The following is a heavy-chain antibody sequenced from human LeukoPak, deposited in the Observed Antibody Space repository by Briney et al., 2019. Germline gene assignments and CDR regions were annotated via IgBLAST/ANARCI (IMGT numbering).Heavy chain of an antibody. CDR1: GFTFSSYN. Sequence: GGSLRLSCAASGFTFSSYNMNWVRQAPGKGLEWVSSISSSSTYIYYADSVKGRFTISRDNAKNSLYLQMNSLRAEDTAVYYCARDYSTKTVDYWGQGTLVTVSS. D-gene: IGHD5/OR15-5a*01. J-gene: IGHJ4*02. CDR3: ARDYSTKTVDY. V-gene: IGHV3-21*01. CDR2: ISSSSTYI.